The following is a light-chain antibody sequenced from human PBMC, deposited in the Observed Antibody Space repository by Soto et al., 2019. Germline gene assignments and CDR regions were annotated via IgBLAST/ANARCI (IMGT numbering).Light chain of an antibody. CDR2: GNS. Sequence: QSVLTQPPSVSGAPGQRVTISCTGSSSNIGAGYDVHWYHQLPGTAPKLLIYGNSNRPSGVPDRFSGSKSGTSASLAITGLQAEDEADYYCQSYDISLSVVFGGGTKLTVL. V-gene: IGLV1-40*01. CDR1: SSNIGAGYD. J-gene: IGLJ2*01. CDR3: QSYDISLSVV.